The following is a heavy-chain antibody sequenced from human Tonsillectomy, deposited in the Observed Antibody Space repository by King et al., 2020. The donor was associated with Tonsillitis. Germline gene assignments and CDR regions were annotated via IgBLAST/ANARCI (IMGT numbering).Heavy chain of an antibody. Sequence: VQLVESGGGLVQPGGSLRLSCVASGFTFSSYWMSWVRQAPGKGLEWGANIKTDGSDQHYVDSVKGRITIHRDNAKNSLSLQMNNLRPEDTAVYYCAKYGDWYFDYWGQGTLVTVSS. V-gene: IGHV3-7*01. CDR1: GFTFSSYW. D-gene: IGHD4-17*01. CDR3: AKYGDWYFDY. J-gene: IGHJ4*02. CDR2: IKTDGSDQ.